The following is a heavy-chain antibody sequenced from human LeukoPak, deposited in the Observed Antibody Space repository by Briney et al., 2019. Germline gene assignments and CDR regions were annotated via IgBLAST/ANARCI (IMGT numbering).Heavy chain of an antibody. V-gene: IGHV1-2*02. CDR2: INPNSGGT. Sequence: GATVKVSCKASGYTFTGYYMHWVRQSPGQELEWMGWINPNSGGTNYAQKFQARVTMTRDTSISTAYMELSRLRSDDTAVYYCARPWDCSSTSCYFDYWGQGTLVTVSS. CDR3: ARPWDCSSTSCYFDY. J-gene: IGHJ4*02. D-gene: IGHD2-2*01. CDR1: GYTFTGYY.